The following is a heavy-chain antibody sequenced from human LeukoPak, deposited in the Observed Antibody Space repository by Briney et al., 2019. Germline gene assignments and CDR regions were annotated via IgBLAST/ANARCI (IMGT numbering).Heavy chain of an antibody. CDR3: AKDRDGGDHPWYFDL. V-gene: IGHV3-30*04. D-gene: IGHD4-17*01. CDR1: GFTFSSYA. J-gene: IGHJ2*01. Sequence: HTGGSLRLSCAASGFTFSSYAMHWVRQAPGKGLEWVAVISYDGSNKYYADSVKGRFTISRDNSKNTLYLQMNSLRAEDTAVYYCAKDRDGGDHPWYFDLWGRGTLVTVSS. CDR2: ISYDGSNK.